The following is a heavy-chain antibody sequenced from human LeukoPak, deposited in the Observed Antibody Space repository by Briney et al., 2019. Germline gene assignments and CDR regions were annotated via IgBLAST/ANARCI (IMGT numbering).Heavy chain of an antibody. J-gene: IGHJ6*02. CDR3: AKDKESGYAPYDMDV. CDR1: GFTFSSYA. CDR2: ISGSGGST. V-gene: IGHV3-23*01. Sequence: GGSLRLSCAASGFTFSSYAMTWVRQAPGKGLEWVSTISGSGGSTFYADSVMGRFTISRDNSKNTLSLHMNSLRAEDTAIYYCAKDKESGYAPYDMDVWGRGTTVTVSS. D-gene: IGHD5-12*01.